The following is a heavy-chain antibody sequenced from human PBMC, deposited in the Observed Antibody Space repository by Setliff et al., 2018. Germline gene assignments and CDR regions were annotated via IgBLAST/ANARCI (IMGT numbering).Heavy chain of an antibody. CDR1: GGTFSSYA. Sequence: ASVKVSCKASGGTFSSYAISWVRQAPGQGLEWMGWINPKTGGTNLAQKFQGWVSMTRDTSITTAYMELSRLTSDDMAVYFCARSDHLVVDGFDVWG. D-gene: IGHD3-16*01. CDR2: INPKTGGT. CDR3: ARSDHLVVDGFDV. V-gene: IGHV1-2*04. J-gene: IGHJ3*01.